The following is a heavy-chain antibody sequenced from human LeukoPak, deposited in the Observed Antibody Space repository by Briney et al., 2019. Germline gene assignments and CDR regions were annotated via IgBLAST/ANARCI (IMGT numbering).Heavy chain of an antibody. CDR2: INHSGST. Sequence: SETLSLTCAVYGGSFSGFYWNWIRQPPGKGPEWIGEINHSGSTNYSSSLKSRVTISVDTSRNQFSLRLTSVTAADTAVYYCARRVRYGSGRSAYDPWGQGTLVTVSS. CDR1: GGSFSGFY. J-gene: IGHJ5*02. D-gene: IGHD3-10*01. V-gene: IGHV4-34*01. CDR3: ARRVRYGSGRSAYDP.